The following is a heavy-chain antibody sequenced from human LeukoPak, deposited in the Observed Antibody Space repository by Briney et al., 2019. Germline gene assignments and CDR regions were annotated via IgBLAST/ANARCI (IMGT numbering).Heavy chain of an antibody. J-gene: IGHJ3*02. V-gene: IGHV3-23*01. D-gene: IGHD3-22*01. CDR2: ISGSGGST. CDR1: GFTLSSYG. Sequence: GGSLRLSCAASGFTLSSYGMSWVRQAPGKGLEWVSAISGSGGSTYYADSVKGRFTISRDNSKNTLYLQMNSLRAEDTAVYYCAKDGAGGYYDGYHDAFDIWGQGTMVTVSS. CDR3: AKDGAGGYYDGYHDAFDI.